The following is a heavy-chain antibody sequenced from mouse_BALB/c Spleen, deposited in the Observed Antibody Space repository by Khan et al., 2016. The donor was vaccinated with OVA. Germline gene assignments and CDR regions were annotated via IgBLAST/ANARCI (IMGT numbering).Heavy chain of an antibody. V-gene: IGHV1-4*01. D-gene: IGHD2-14*01. CDR3: AREGAYYRSDGRFSY. CDR1: GYTFTTYT. CDR2: INPSNGYT. J-gene: IGHJ3*01. Sequence: QVQLKQFGAELARPGASVKMSCKASGYTFTTYTMHWVKQRPGQGLEWIGYINPSNGYTNYNQKFKDKSTLTADKSSSTAYMQLSSLTSDYSAVYYCAREGAYYRSDGRFSYWGQGTLVTVSA.